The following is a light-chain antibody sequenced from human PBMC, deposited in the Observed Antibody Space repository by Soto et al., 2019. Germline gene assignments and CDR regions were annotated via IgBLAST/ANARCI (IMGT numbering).Light chain of an antibody. CDR1: QSVSSNY. Sequence: EIVLTQSPCTLSLSPGDKATLSCRASQSVSSNYLAWYQQKPGQGPRLLIYGASSRATGIPDRFSGSGSGTDFTLTISRLEPEDFAVYYCEQYGSSPRTFGQGTKVEIK. CDR3: EQYGSSPRT. V-gene: IGKV3-20*01. J-gene: IGKJ1*01. CDR2: GAS.